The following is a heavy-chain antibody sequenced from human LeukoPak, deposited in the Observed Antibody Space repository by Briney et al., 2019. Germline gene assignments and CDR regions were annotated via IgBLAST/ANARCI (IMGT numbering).Heavy chain of an antibody. Sequence: GGSLRLSCAASGFTFSSYGMHWVRQAPGKGLEWVAVISYDGSNKYYADSVKGRFTISRDNSKNTLYLQMNSLRAEDTAVYYCAKDSGREKGYYYDSSGHSPLAVWGQGTTVTVSS. V-gene: IGHV3-30*18. CDR1: GFTFSSYG. CDR2: ISYDGSNK. CDR3: AKDSGREKGYYYDSSGHSPLAV. J-gene: IGHJ6*02. D-gene: IGHD3-22*01.